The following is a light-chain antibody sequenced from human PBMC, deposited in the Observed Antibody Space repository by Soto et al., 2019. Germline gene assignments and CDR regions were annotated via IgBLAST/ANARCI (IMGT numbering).Light chain of an antibody. CDR1: SSDVGSYNL. CDR3: CSFTPSTTWV. V-gene: IGLV2-23*01. J-gene: IGLJ3*02. CDR2: EAF. Sequence: QSALTQPASASGSPGQSITISCTATSSDVGSYNLVSWYRQHPDKAPQLLIYEAFKRPSGVSIRFSGSKSGNTASLTISGLQAEDEADYYCCSFTPSTTWVFGGGTKLTDL.